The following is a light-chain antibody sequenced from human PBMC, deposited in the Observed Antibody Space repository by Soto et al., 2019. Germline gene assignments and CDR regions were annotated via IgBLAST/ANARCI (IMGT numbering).Light chain of an antibody. CDR1: QSVSNN. CDR3: LQYNDWPRT. CDR2: GAS. Sequence: EIVMTQSPATLSVSPGERATLSCRASQSVSNNLAWYHQKPGQAPRFLIYGASTRATGIAARFSGSGSGTEFTLTISSLQSEDFGVYYCLQYNDWPRTFGQGTKLEIK. J-gene: IGKJ2*01. V-gene: IGKV3-15*01.